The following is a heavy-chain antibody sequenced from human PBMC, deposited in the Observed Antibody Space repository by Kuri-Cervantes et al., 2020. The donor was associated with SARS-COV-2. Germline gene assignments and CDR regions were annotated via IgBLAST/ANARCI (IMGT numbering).Heavy chain of an antibody. D-gene: IGHD3-3*01. Sequence: GSLRLSCTVSGGSISSSSYYWGWIRQPPGKGLEWTGSIYYSGSTYYNPSLKSRVTISVDTSKNQFSLKLSSVTAADTAVYYCATHDFWSGSTFDYWGQGTLVIVSS. CDR2: IYYSGST. V-gene: IGHV4-39*01. J-gene: IGHJ4*02. CDR1: GGSISSSSYY. CDR3: ATHDFWSGSTFDY.